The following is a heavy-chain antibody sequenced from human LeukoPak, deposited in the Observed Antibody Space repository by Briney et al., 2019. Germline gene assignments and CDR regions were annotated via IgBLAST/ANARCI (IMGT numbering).Heavy chain of an antibody. CDR1: GFTFSNAW. Sequence: PGGSLRLSCAASGFTFSNAWMSWVRQAPGKGLEWVGRIKSKTDGGTTDYAATVKGRFTSSRDDSKNTLYLQMNSLKTEDTAVYYCTTERRYGYSGYAKFDPWGQGTLVTVSS. CDR2: IKSKTDGGTT. D-gene: IGHD5-12*01. V-gene: IGHV3-15*01. CDR3: TTERRYGYSGYAKFDP. J-gene: IGHJ5*02.